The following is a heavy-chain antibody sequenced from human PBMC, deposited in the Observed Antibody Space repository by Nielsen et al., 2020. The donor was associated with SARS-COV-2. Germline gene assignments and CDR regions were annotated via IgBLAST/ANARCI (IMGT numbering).Heavy chain of an antibody. CDR3: ARGDGSWYGGPSDY. CDR2: ISSSGSTI. V-gene: IGHV3-48*04. D-gene: IGHD6-13*01. Sequence: GESLKISCAASGFTFSSYSMNWVRQAPGKGLEWVSYISSSGSTIYYADSVKGRFTISRDNAKNSLYLQMNSLRAEDTAVYYCARGDGSWYGGPSDYWGQGTLVTVSS. CDR1: GFTFSSYS. J-gene: IGHJ4*02.